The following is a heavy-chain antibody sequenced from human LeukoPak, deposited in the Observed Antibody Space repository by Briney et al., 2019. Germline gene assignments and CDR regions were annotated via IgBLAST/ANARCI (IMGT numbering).Heavy chain of an antibody. V-gene: IGHV3-30*18. CDR3: AKDFRDGYNHPSYYFDS. CDR1: GFTFSSYG. Sequence: GGSLRLSCAASGFTFSSYGMHWVRQALGKGLEWVAGISYDGSSEYYADSVQGRFTVARDNSKNTLYLQMNSLRTEDTAVYYCAKDFRDGYNHPSYYFDSWGQGTLVTVSS. D-gene: IGHD5-12*01. J-gene: IGHJ4*02. CDR2: ISYDGSSE.